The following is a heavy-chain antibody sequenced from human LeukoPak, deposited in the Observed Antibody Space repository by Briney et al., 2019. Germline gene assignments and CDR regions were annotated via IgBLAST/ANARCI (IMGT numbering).Heavy chain of an antibody. CDR1: GYSFTTHW. Sequence: GESLKISCKGSGYSFTTHWIAWVRQMPGKGLEWMGIVYPGDSETRYSPSFQGQVTISADKSISTAYLQWGSLEAPDTAMYYCTRSPRDGYHDAFDIWGKGQWSPSLQ. V-gene: IGHV5-51*01. CDR3: TRSPRDGYHDAFDI. CDR2: VYPGDSET. J-gene: IGHJ3*02. D-gene: IGHD5-24*01.